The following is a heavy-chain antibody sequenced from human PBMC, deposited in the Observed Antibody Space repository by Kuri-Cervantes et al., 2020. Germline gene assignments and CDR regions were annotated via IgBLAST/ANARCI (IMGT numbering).Heavy chain of an antibody. CDR1: GGSFSGYY. CDR3: ARVKYYNTAGYYYRYFDY. V-gene: IGHV4-34*01. CDR2: INHSGST. Sequence: SETLSLTCAVYGGSFSGYYWSWIRQPPGKGLEWIGEINHSGSTNYNPSLKSRVTISVDTSKNQFSLQLNSVTAADTALYYCARVKYYNTAGYYYRYFDYGGQGTLVTVSS. J-gene: IGHJ4*02. D-gene: IGHD3-22*01.